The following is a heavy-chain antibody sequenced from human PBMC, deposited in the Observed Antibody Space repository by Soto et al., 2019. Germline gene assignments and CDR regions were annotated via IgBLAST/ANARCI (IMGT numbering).Heavy chain of an antibody. Sequence: PGGSLRLSCAASGFTFSSYAMSWVRQAPGKGLEWVSAISGSGGSTYYADSVKGRFTISRDNSKNMLYLQMNSLRAEDTVVYYCAKAQGYCSGGSCYYYWGQGTLVTVS. D-gene: IGHD2-15*01. CDR2: ISGSGGST. CDR1: GFTFSSYA. J-gene: IGHJ4*02. CDR3: AKAQGYCSGGSCYYY. V-gene: IGHV3-23*01.